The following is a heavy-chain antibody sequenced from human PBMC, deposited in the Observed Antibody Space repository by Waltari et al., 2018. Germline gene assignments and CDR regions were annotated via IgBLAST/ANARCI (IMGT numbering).Heavy chain of an antibody. CDR3: ARVLPGIAAAGLFDY. CDR2: IYYSGST. CDR1: GGSTSSYY. V-gene: IGHV4-59*01. D-gene: IGHD6-13*01. J-gene: IGHJ4*02. Sequence: QVQLQESGPGLVKPSETLSLTCTVSGGSTSSYYWSWIRQPPGKGLEWIGYIYYSGSTNYNPSLKSRVTISIDTSKNQFSLKLSSVTAADTAVYYCARVLPGIAAAGLFDYWGQGTLVTVSS.